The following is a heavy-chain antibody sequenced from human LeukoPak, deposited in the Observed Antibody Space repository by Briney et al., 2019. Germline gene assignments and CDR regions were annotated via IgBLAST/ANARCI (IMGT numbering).Heavy chain of an antibody. J-gene: IGHJ4*02. CDR1: GFTFSSYW. D-gene: IGHD3-22*01. V-gene: IGHV3-7*01. CDR2: IKQDGSEK. Sequence: GGSLRLSCAASGFTFSSYWMSWVRQAPGKGLEWVANIKQDGSEKYYVDSVKGRFTISRDNAKNSLYLQMNSLRAEDTAVYYCARDLASSGYVLDYWGQGTLVTVSS. CDR3: ARDLASSGYVLDY.